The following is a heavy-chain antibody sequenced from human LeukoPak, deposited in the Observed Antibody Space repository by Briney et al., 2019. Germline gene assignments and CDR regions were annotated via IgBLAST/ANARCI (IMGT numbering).Heavy chain of an antibody. J-gene: IGHJ4*02. Sequence: SETLSLTCTVSGGSISSSSYYWGWIRQPPGKGLEWIGSIYYSGSTYYNPSLKSRVTISVDTSKNQFSLKLSSVTAADTAVYYCARGRGDSSLDYFDYWGQGTLVTVSS. V-gene: IGHV4-39*07. CDR3: ARGRGDSSLDYFDY. D-gene: IGHD2-21*02. CDR1: GGSISSSSYY. CDR2: IYYSGST.